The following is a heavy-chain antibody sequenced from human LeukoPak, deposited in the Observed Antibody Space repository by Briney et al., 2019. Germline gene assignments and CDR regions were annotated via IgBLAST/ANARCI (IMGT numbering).Heavy chain of an antibody. D-gene: IGHD1-1*01. CDR2: ISQDRTES. J-gene: IGHJ4*02. V-gene: IGHV3-7*04. Sequence: PRGSLRLSCVASGFTFSGYWMTWVRQAPGKGLEWVAQISQDRTESYSVDSVRRRFTISRDNAKNSVYLQMNSLRPEDTAVYYCARDSTGTVFVLWGQGTLVTVSS. CDR3: ARDSTGTVFVL. CDR1: GFTFSGYW.